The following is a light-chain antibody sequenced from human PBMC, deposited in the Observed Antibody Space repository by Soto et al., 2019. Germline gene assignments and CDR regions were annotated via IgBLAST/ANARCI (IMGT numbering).Light chain of an antibody. CDR2: WSS. J-gene: IGKJ2*01. CDR1: QSLLHGNGRTY. CDR3: MQALETPYT. Sequence: DIVMTQSPLSLPVTPGEPASISCSSSQSLLHGNGRTYLDWYLQKPGQSPQLLIHWSSYRASGVPDRFSGSGSGTDFTLETSRVEAEDVGVYYCMQALETPYTFGRGTKLEIK. V-gene: IGKV2-28*01.